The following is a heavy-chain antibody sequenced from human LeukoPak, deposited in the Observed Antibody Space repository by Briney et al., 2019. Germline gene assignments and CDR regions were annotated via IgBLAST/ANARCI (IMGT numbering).Heavy chain of an antibody. CDR1: GGSISSSSYY. J-gene: IGHJ6*02. CDR3: ARTFNYGMDV. CDR2: IYYSGST. V-gene: IGHV4-39*01. Sequence: PSETLSHTCTVSGGSISSSSYYWGWIRQPPGKGLEWIGSIYYSGSTYYNPSLKSRVTISVDTSKNQFSLKLSSVTAADTAVYYCARTFNYGMDVWGQGTTVTVSS.